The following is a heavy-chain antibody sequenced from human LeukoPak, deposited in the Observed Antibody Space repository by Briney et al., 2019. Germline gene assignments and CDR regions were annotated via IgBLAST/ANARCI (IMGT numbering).Heavy chain of an antibody. V-gene: IGHV4-4*02. Sequence: SETLSLTCAVSVGSISSSNWWSWVRQPSGKGLEWIGEIYHTGSTNYNPSLKSRVTISVDKSKNQFSLKLSSVTAADTAVYYCARAHYYDSSGYYYRRQYYYYGMDVWGQGTTVTVSS. CDR2: IYHTGST. CDR3: ARAHYYDSSGYYYRRQYYYYGMDV. J-gene: IGHJ6*02. D-gene: IGHD3-22*01. CDR1: VGSISSSNW.